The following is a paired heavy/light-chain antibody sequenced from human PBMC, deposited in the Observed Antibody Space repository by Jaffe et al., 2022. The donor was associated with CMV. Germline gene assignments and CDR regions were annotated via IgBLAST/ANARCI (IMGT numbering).Light chain of an antibody. V-gene: IGLV6-57*04. CDR3: QSYASTYPHVV. CDR1: SGSIGSNY. CDR2: EDN. J-gene: IGLJ2*01. Sequence: NFMLTQPHSVSESPGKTVTISCTRSSGSIGSNYVQWYEQRPGSAPTIVIYEDNQRPSGVPSRFSGSIDRSSNSASLTISGLKTEDEADYYCQSYASTYPHVVFGGGTKLTVL.
Heavy chain of an antibody. D-gene: IGHD3-16*01. J-gene: IGHJ3*02. V-gene: IGHV6-1*01. CDR3: ARTPPGGLYAFHM. CDR2: TYYRSKWYN. Sequence: QVQLQQSGPGLVKPSQTLSLTCAISGDSVSSNIVTWNWIRQSPSRGLEWLGRTYYRSKWYNDYAVSVKSRMTINPDTTKNQFSLQLNFVTPEDTAVYYCARTPPGGLYAFHMWGPGTMVTVSS. CDR1: GDSVSSNIVT.